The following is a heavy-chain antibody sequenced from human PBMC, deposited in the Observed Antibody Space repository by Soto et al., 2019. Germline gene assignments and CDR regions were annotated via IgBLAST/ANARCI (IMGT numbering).Heavy chain of an antibody. D-gene: IGHD3-16*02. CDR1: GYTFTSYA. Sequence: ASVKVSCKASGYTFTSYAMHWVRQAPGQRLGWMGWINAGNGNTKYSQKFQGRATITRDTSASTAYMELSSLRSEDTAVYYCARDEYYDYIWGSYRPYYYMDVWGKGTMVTVSS. CDR2: INAGNGNT. J-gene: IGHJ6*03. V-gene: IGHV1-3*01. CDR3: ARDEYYDYIWGSYRPYYYMDV.